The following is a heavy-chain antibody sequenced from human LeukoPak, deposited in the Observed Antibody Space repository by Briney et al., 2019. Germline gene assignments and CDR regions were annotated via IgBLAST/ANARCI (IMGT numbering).Heavy chain of an antibody. Sequence: ASVKVSCKASGYTFTGYYMHWVRQAPGQGLEWMGWINPNSGGTNYAQKFQGRVTMTRDTSINTAYMALSRLRSDDTAVYYCARVGYCSSTSCSYFDYWGQGTLVTVSS. D-gene: IGHD2-2*01. CDR3: ARVGYCSSTSCSYFDY. CDR1: GYTFTGYY. CDR2: INPNSGGT. V-gene: IGHV1-2*02. J-gene: IGHJ4*02.